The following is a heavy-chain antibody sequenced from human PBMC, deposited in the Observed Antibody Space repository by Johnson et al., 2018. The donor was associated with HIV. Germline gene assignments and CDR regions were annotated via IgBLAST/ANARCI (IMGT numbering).Heavy chain of an antibody. CDR2: ISWNSATN. V-gene: IGHV3-9*01. Sequence: VQLVESGGGLVQPGRSLRLSCAASGFTFHDYDIHWVRQAPGKGLAWVSGISWNSATNDYADAVKGRFTISRDNAKNSLYLQMNSLRSEDTAVYYCARALLIAARPVGAFDIWGQGTMVTVSS. J-gene: IGHJ3*02. CDR3: ARALLIAARPVGAFDI. D-gene: IGHD6-6*01. CDR1: GFTFHDYD.